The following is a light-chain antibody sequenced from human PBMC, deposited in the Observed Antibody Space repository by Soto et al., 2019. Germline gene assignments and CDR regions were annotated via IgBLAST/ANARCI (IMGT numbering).Light chain of an antibody. Sequence: QSALAQPASVSGSPGQSITISCTGTSGFVGSFSLVSWYQQHPGKAPKVMISEGHRRPSGVPDRFSGSSSGADRYLIISSLQSEDEADYYCQTWGTGFQFFGGGTKLTVL. J-gene: IGLJ2*01. CDR3: QTWGTGFQF. V-gene: IGLV2-14*02. CDR1: SGFVGSFSL. CDR2: EGH.